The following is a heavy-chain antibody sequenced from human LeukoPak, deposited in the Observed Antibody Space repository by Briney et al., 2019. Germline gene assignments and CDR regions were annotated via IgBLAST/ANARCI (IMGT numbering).Heavy chain of an antibody. CDR2: IIPIFGTA. J-gene: IGHJ4*02. CDR3: AADIVVVPAAGRY. CDR1: GGTFSSYA. V-gene: IGHV1-69*05. Sequence: GASVKVSCKASGGTFSSYAISWVRQAPGQGLEWMGGIIPIFGTANYAQKFQGRVTITTDESTSTAYMELSSLRSEDTAVYYCAADIVVVPAAGRYWGQGTLVTVTS. D-gene: IGHD2-2*01.